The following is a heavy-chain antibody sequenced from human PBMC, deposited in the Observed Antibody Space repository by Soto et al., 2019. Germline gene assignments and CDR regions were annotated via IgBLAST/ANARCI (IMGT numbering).Heavy chain of an antibody. CDR2: ISYDGSNK. V-gene: IGHV3-30-3*01. CDR1: GFTFSNYA. D-gene: IGHD3-22*01. Sequence: QVQLVESGGGVVQPGRSLRLSCAASGFTFSNYAMHWVRQAPGKGLEWVAVISYDGSNKYYADSVKGRFTISRDNSKNTLYLQMNSLRAEDTAVYYCARDQWPWYDSSGGNDAFDIWGQGTMVTVSS. J-gene: IGHJ3*02. CDR3: ARDQWPWYDSSGGNDAFDI.